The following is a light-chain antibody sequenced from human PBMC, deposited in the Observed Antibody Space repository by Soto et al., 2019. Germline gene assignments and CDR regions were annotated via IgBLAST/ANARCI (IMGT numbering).Light chain of an antibody. V-gene: IGLV2-11*01. J-gene: IGLJ2*01. CDR3: CSYAGTSVL. CDR2: DVT. CDR1: SSDIGAYDY. Sequence: QSALTQPRSVSGSPGQSVTFSCIGTSSDIGAYDYVSWYQQVPGKAPKLMIYDVTRRPSGVPDRFSGSKSGNTASLTISGLQAEDEADYYCCSYAGTSVLFGGGTKLTVL.